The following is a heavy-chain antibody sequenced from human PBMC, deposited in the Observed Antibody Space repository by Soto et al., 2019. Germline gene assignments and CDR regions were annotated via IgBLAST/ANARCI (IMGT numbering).Heavy chain of an antibody. CDR1: GGSISSGGYY. CDR2: IYYSGST. V-gene: IGHV4-31*03. D-gene: IGHD6-19*01. Sequence: PSETLSLTCTVSGGSISSGGYYWSWIRQHPGKGLEWIGYIYYSGSTYYNPSLKSRVTISVDTSKNQFSLKLSSVTAAATAVYYCARASGSAGLYYGMDVWGQGTTVTVSS. CDR3: ARASGSAGLYYGMDV. J-gene: IGHJ6*02.